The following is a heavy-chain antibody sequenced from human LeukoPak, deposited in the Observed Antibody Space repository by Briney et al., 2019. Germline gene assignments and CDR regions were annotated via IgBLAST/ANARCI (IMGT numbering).Heavy chain of an antibody. V-gene: IGHV3-23*01. Sequence: GGSLRLSCEASGFTFSTFAMIWVRQPPGKGLEWVSSIFPSGGEIHYADSVRGRFTISRDNSKSTLSLQMNSLRAEDAAIYYCATYRQVLLPFESWGQGTLVTVSS. J-gene: IGHJ4*02. CDR1: GFTFSTFA. CDR2: IFPSGGEI. D-gene: IGHD2-8*02. CDR3: ATYRQVLLPFES.